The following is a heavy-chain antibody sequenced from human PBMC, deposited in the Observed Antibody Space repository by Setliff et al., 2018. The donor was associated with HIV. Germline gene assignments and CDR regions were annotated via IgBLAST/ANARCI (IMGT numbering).Heavy chain of an antibody. CDR2: IIPIFGTA. V-gene: IGHV1-69*05. Sequence: SVKVSCKASGGTFSSYAISWVRQAPGQGLEWMGGIIPIFGTANYAQKFQGRVTITTDESTSTAYMELSSLKFEDTALYYCAGLYVDHGGGYWGHGTLVTVSS. CDR1: GGTFSSYA. CDR3: AGLYVDHGGGY. J-gene: IGHJ4*01. D-gene: IGHD2-2*02.